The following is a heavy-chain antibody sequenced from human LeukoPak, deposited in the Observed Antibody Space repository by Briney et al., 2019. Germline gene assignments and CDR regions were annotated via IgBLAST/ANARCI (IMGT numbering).Heavy chain of an antibody. CDR2: INPNSGGT. CDR1: GYTFTGYY. D-gene: IGHD3-22*01. J-gene: IGHJ3*02. CDR3: ARGPSYYYDSRADAFDI. Sequence: ASVKVSCKASGYTFTGYYMHWVRQAPGQGLEWMGWINPNSGGTNYAQKFQSRVTMTRDTSISTAYMELSRLRSDDTAVYYCARGPSYYYDSRADAFDIWGQGTMVTVSS. V-gene: IGHV1-2*02.